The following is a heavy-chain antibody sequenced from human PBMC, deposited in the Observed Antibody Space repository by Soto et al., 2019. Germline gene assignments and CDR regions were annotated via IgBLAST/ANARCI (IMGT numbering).Heavy chain of an antibody. D-gene: IGHD3-10*01. J-gene: IGHJ6*02. CDR1: GYTFTSYA. Sequence: ASVKVSCKASGYTFTSYAMHWVRQAPGQRLEWMGWINAGNGNTKYSQKFQGRVTITRDTSASTAYMELSSLRSEDTAVYYCARKLLLWFGESSYYGMDVWGQGTTVTVS. CDR3: ARKLLLWFGESSYYGMDV. V-gene: IGHV1-3*01. CDR2: INAGNGNT.